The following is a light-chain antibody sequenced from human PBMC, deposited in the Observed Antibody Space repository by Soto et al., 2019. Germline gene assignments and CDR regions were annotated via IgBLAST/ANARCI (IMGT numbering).Light chain of an antibody. CDR3: SSFTKTITRYA. V-gene: IGLV2-14*01. J-gene: IGLJ1*01. CDR2: EVS. Sequence: QSVLTQPASVSGSPGQSITISCTGTSSDVGGYNYVSWFQHHPGKAPKLIIYEVSYRPSGVSNRFSGSKSGDTASLTISGLQAEDEADYYCSSFTKTITRYAFGTGTKVTVL. CDR1: SSDVGGYNY.